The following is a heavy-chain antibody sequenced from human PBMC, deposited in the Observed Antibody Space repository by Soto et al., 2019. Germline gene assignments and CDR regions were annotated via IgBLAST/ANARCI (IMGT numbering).Heavy chain of an antibody. Sequence: SETLSLTCTVPGGSVNIGTYYWSWIRQPPGKGLERIGFIHYIGSTNYNPSLKSRVTISVDTSKNQFSLKLSSVTAADTAVYYCARHYDILTGYYIPYYFDYWGQGTLVTVSS. CDR1: GGSVNIGTYY. CDR3: ARHYDILTGYYIPYYFDY. J-gene: IGHJ4*02. D-gene: IGHD3-9*01. V-gene: IGHV4-61*01. CDR2: IHYIGST.